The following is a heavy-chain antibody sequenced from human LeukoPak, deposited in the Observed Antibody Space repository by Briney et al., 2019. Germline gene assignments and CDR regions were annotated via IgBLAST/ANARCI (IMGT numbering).Heavy chain of an antibody. Sequence: GGSLRLSCAASGFTFSDYYMSWIRQAPGKGLEGVSYISSSGSTIYYADSVKGRFTISRDNAKNSLYLQMNSLRAEDTAVHYCARDRYYYDSSGYQLDYWGQGTLVTVSS. J-gene: IGHJ4*02. CDR3: ARDRYYYDSSGYQLDY. D-gene: IGHD3-22*01. V-gene: IGHV3-11*01. CDR1: GFTFSDYY. CDR2: ISSSGSTI.